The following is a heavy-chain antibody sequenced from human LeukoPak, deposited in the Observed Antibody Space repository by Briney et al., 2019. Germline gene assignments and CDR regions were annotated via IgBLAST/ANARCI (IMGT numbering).Heavy chain of an antibody. CDR1: GFTFSSYG. J-gene: IGHJ4*02. CDR3: ARDGPKGRSHYDSSGYYYYGY. CDR2: IRYDGSNK. Sequence: GGSLRLSCAASGFTFSSYGMHWVRQAPGKGLEWVAFIRYDGSNKYCADSVKGRFTISRDNAKNSLYLQMNSLRAEDTAVYYCARDGPKGRSHYDSSGYYYYGYWGQGTLVTVSS. D-gene: IGHD3-22*01. V-gene: IGHV3-30*02.